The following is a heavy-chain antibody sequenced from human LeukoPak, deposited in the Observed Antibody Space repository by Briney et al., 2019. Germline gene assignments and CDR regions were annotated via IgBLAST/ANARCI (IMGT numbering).Heavy chain of an antibody. CDR2: IKQDGSEK. V-gene: IGHV3-7*01. D-gene: IGHD4-17*01. CDR1: GFTFSSYW. Sequence: GGSLRLSCAASGFTFSSYWMSWVRQAPGKGLEWVANIKQDGSEKYYVDSVKGRFTISRDNAKNSLYLQMNSLRAEDTAVYYCARDARKLRNAFDIWGQGTMVTVSS. J-gene: IGHJ3*02. CDR3: ARDARKLRNAFDI.